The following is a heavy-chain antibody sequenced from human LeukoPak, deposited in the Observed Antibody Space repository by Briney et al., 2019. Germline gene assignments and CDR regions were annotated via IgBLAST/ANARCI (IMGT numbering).Heavy chain of an antibody. Sequence: GGSLRLSCAATGFTFSSYWMSWVRQAPGKGLEWVANIKQDGSEKYYVDSVKGRFTISRDNAKNSLYLQMNSLRAEDTAVYYCARDLISPTVTTGHYFDYWGQGTRVTVSS. V-gene: IGHV3-7*01. CDR2: IKQDGSEK. J-gene: IGHJ4*02. CDR1: GFTFSSYW. D-gene: IGHD4-17*01. CDR3: ARDLISPTVTTGHYFDY.